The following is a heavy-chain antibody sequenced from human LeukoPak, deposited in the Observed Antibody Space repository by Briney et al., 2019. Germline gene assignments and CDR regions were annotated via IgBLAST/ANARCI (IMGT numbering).Heavy chain of an antibody. J-gene: IGHJ4*02. CDR3: AKGQRGYSYGLFDY. Sequence: GGSLRLSCAASGFTFDDYGMSWVRQAPGKGLEWVSSINWNGGSTGYADSVKGRFTISRDNAKNSLYLQMNSLRAEDTALYYCAKGQRGYSYGLFDYWGQGTLVTVSS. V-gene: IGHV3-20*04. CDR1: GFTFDDYG. CDR2: INWNGGST. D-gene: IGHD5-18*01.